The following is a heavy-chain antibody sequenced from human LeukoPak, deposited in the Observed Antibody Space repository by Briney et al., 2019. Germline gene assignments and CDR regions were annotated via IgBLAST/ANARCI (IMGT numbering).Heavy chain of an antibody. J-gene: IGHJ4*02. CDR1: GGSISSYY. D-gene: IGHD6-19*01. CDR2: IYYSGST. Sequence: PSETLSLTCTVSGGSISSYYWSWIRQPPGKELEWIGYIYYSGSTNYNPSLKSRVTISVDTSKNQFSLKLSSVTAADTAVYYCARASSGWFIFDYWGQGTLVAVSS. V-gene: IGHV4-59*01. CDR3: ARASSGWFIFDY.